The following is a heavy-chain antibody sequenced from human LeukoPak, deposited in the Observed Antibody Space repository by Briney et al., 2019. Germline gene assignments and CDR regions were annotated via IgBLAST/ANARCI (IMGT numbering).Heavy chain of an antibody. D-gene: IGHD4/OR15-4a*01. J-gene: IGHJ4*02. CDR2: IGGSGDST. CDR1: GFTFSSLA. Sequence: GGSLRLSCTASGFTFSSLAMHWVRQAPGKGLEWVSGIGGSGDSTYYADSVSGRFTVSRDNSKNTLYLQMSSLRAEDTALYFCARVLSIGVHYDYWGPGTLVTVSS. CDR3: ARVLSIGVHYDY. V-gene: IGHV3-23*01.